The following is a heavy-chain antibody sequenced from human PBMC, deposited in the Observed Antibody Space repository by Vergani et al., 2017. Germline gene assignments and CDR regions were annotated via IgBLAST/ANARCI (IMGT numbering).Heavy chain of an antibody. CDR2: INPSGGIT. CDR3: ATPIPDNCFRYVFDF. D-gene: IGHD2-21*01. J-gene: IGHJ4*02. V-gene: IGHV1-46*01. Sequence: QVQLVQSGAEVKKPGASVKVSCKASGYTFTSYYMHWVRQAPGQGLEWMGIINPSGGITSYAQKFQGRVTLTRDTSTTTVYMDLSSLKSDDTPVYYCATPIPDNCFRYVFDFWGQGALITVSS. CDR1: GYTFTSYY.